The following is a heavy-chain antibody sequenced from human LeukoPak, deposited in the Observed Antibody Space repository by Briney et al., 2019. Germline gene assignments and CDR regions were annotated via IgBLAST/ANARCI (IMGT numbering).Heavy chain of an antibody. J-gene: IGHJ4*02. CDR1: GFTFSSYS. CDR2: ISSSSYI. V-gene: IGHV3-21*01. CDR3: ATDMIVVVSTHDNYFDY. Sequence: GGSLRLSCAASGFTFSSYSMNWVRQAPGKGLEWVSSISSSSYIYYSDSVKGRFTISRDNADNSLYLQMNSLRAEVTAVYYCATDMIVVVSTHDNYFDYWGQGTLVTVSS. D-gene: IGHD3-22*01.